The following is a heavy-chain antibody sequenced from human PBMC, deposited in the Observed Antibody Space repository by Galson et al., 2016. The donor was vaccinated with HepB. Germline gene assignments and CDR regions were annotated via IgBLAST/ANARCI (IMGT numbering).Heavy chain of an antibody. J-gene: IGHJ6*02. CDR2: INSDGSIT. Sequence: SLRLSCAASGLNFSPYWMHWVRQVPGKGLMWLSHINSDGSITTYADSVRGRFSISGDNAKNTLYLHMNGLRAEDTAHYYCALEKIYVGSLDVWGQGTTVTVSS. V-gene: IGHV3-74*03. CDR1: GLNFSPYW. CDR3: ALEKIYVGSLDV. D-gene: IGHD3-10*01.